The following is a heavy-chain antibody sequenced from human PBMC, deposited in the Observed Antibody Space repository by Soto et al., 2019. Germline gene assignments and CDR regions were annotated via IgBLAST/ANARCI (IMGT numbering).Heavy chain of an antibody. D-gene: IGHD2-15*01. V-gene: IGHV3-23*01. Sequence: GGSLRLSCAASGFTFSSYAMSWVRQAPGKGLECVSAISGSGGSTYYADSVKGRFTISRDNSKNTLYLQMNSLRAEDTAVYYCARVVVVAATGRGFDYWGQGTLVTVSS. CDR2: ISGSGGST. J-gene: IGHJ4*02. CDR1: GFTFSSYA. CDR3: ARVVVVAATGRGFDY.